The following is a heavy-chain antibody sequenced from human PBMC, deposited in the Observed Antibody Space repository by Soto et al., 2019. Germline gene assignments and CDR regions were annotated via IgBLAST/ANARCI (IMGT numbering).Heavy chain of an antibody. CDR3: ASPQWLDNY. Sequence: QLQLQESGPGLVKPSETLSLTCTVSGGSISSSSYYWGWIRQPPGKGLEWIGSIYYSGSIYYNPSXQSRVTISVDTSKNQFSLKLSSVTAADTAVYYCASPQWLDNYWGQGTLVTVSS. CDR2: IYYSGSI. V-gene: IGHV4-39*01. J-gene: IGHJ4*02. D-gene: IGHD6-19*01. CDR1: GGSISSSSYY.